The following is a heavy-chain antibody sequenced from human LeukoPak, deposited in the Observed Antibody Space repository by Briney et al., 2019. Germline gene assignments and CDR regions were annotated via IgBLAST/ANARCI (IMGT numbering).Heavy chain of an antibody. V-gene: IGHV5-51*01. J-gene: IGHJ4*02. CDR1: GYSFTSYW. D-gene: IGHD3-22*01. Sequence: GESLKISCKGSGYSFTSYWIGWVRQMPGKGLEWMGIIYPGDSDTRYSPSFQGQVTISADKSISTAYLQWSSLKASDTAMYYCARQDKEHYYDSSGYYYFDYRGQGTLVTVSS. CDR2: IYPGDSDT. CDR3: ARQDKEHYYDSSGYYYFDY.